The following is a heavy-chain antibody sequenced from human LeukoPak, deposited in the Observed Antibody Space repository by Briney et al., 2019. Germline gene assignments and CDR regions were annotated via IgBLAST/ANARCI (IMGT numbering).Heavy chain of an antibody. Sequence: ASVKVSCKASGYTFTSYGISWVRQAPGQGLEWMGWISAYNGNTNYAQNLQGRVTMTTDTSTSTAYMELRSLRSDDTAVYYCVRDMDVDYYGSGSLNHFDYWGQGTLVTVSS. J-gene: IGHJ4*02. D-gene: IGHD3-10*01. CDR1: GYTFTSYG. CDR3: VRDMDVDYYGSGSLNHFDY. V-gene: IGHV1-18*01. CDR2: ISAYNGNT.